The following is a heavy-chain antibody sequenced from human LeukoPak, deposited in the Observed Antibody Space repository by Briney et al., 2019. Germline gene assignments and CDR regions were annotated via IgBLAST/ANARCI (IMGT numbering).Heavy chain of an antibody. CDR3: ARHRGGSSWRAEYFQH. D-gene: IGHD6-13*01. J-gene: IGHJ1*01. CDR2: INPNSGGT. Sequence: ASVKVSCKASGYTFTGYYMHWVRQAPGQGLEWMGWINPNSGGTNYAQKFQGRVTMTRDTSISTAYMELSRLRSDDTAVYYCARHRGGSSWRAEYFQHWGQGTLVTVSS. CDR1: GYTFTGYY. V-gene: IGHV1-2*02.